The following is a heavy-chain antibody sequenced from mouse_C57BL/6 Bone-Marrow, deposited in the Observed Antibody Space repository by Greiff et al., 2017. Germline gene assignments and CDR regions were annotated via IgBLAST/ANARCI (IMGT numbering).Heavy chain of an antibody. J-gene: IGHJ2*01. V-gene: IGHV1-50*01. CDR3: ASTTVVATDYFDY. CDR2: IDPSDSYT. CDR1: GYTFTSYW. Sequence: LQQPGAELVKPGASVKLSCKASGYTFTSYWMQWVKQRPGQGLEWIGEIDPSDSYTNYNQKFKGKATLTVDTSSSTAYMQLSSLTSEDSAVYYCASTTVVATDYFDYWGQGTTLTVSS. D-gene: IGHD1-1*01.